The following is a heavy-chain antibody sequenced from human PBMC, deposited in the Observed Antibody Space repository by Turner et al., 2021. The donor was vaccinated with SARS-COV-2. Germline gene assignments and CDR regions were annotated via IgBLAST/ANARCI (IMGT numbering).Heavy chain of an antibody. D-gene: IGHD3-9*01. CDR1: GFSLSTSGMC. V-gene: IGHV2-70*15. J-gene: IGHJ6*02. Sequence: QVTLRESGPALVKPTQTLTLTCTFSGFSLSTSGMCVSWIRQPPGKALEWLARIDWDDDKYYSTSLKTRLTISQDTSKNQVVLTMTNMDPVDTATYYCARDHYDILIGYYELMDVWGQGTTVTVSS. CDR2: IDWDDDK. CDR3: ARDHYDILIGYYELMDV.